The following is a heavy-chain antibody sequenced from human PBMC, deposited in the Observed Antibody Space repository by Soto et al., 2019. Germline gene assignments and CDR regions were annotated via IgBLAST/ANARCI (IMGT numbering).Heavy chain of an antibody. CDR1: GFTFSSYS. V-gene: IGHV3-21*01. D-gene: IGHD3-16*02. Sequence: GESLKISCAASGFTFSSYSMNWVRQAPGKGLEWVSSISSSSSYIYYADSVKGRFTISRDNAKNSLYLQMNSLRAEDTAVYYCARDSFYDDYVWGSYRSDAFDIWGQGTMVTVSS. CDR3: ARDSFYDDYVWGSYRSDAFDI. J-gene: IGHJ3*02. CDR2: ISSSSSYI.